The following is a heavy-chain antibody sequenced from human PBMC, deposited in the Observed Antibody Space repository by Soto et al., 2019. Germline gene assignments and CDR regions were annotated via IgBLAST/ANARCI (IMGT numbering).Heavy chain of an antibody. V-gene: IGHV1-2*04. J-gene: IGHJ6*03. CDR3: ARDLRQGDYYYYMDV. CDR1: GYTFTGYY. Sequence: ASVKVSCKASGYTFTGYYMHWVRQAPGQGLEWMGWINPNSGGTNYAQKFQGWVTMTRDTSISTAYMELSRLRSDDTAVYYCARDLRQGDYYYYMDVWGKGTTVTVSS. D-gene: IGHD3-16*01. CDR2: INPNSGGT.